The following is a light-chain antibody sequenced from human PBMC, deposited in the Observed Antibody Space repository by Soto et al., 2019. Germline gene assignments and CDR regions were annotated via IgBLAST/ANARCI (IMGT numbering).Light chain of an antibody. V-gene: IGKV4-1*01. J-gene: IGKJ4*01. CDR3: QQYLATLT. Sequence: DIVMTQSPDSLAVSLGERATINCKSSQTVLYSSNNKNALAWFQQKPGQPPKLLIYWASTRESGVPDRFSGSGYGTDFTLTISSLQAEDVAVYYWQQYLATLTVGGGTKVEIK. CDR2: WAS. CDR1: QTVLYSSNNKNA.